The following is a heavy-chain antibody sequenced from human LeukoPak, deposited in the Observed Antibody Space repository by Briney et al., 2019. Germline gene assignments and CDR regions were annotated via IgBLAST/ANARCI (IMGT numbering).Heavy chain of an antibody. J-gene: IGHJ4*02. CDR3: ARDKYTGYETFDY. V-gene: IGHV1-2*02. CDR2: INPNNGGT. D-gene: IGHD5-12*01. CDR1: GYTFTGYY. Sequence: ASVKVSCKASGYTFTGYYIHWVRQAPGQGLEWMGWINPNNGGTNYAQKFQGRVTMTRDTSISPAYMELNRLTSDDTAVYYCARDKYTGYETFDYWGQGTPVTVSS.